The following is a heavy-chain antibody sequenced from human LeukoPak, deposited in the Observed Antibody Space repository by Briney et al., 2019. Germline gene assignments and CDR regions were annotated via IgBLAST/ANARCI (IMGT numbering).Heavy chain of an antibody. Sequence: SETLSLTCTVSGGSLSTYYWSWIRQPAGKGLEWVGRIFSSGSTDYSPSLRSRVTMSLDMSKNQFSLQLTSVTAADTAVYYCASRAGYWGQGTLVTVSS. CDR3: ASRAGY. J-gene: IGHJ4*02. CDR2: IFSSGST. CDR1: GGSLSTYY. V-gene: IGHV4-4*07.